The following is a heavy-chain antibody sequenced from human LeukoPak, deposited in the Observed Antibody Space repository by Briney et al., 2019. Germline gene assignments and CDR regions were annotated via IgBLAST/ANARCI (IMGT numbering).Heavy chain of an antibody. CDR3: ARAGTVEGFQH. J-gene: IGHJ1*01. D-gene: IGHD4-23*01. CDR2: ISGSGGST. V-gene: IGHV3-23*01. CDR1: GFTFSSYA. Sequence: GGSLRLSCAASGFTFSSYAMSWVRQAPGKGLEWVSAISGSGGSTYYADSVKGRFTISRDNSKNTLYLQMNSLRAEDTAVYYCARAGTVEGFQHWGQGTLVTVSS.